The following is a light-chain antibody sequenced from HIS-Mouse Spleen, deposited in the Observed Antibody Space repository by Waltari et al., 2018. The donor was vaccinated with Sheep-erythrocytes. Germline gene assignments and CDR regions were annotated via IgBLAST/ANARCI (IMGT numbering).Light chain of an antibody. Sequence: DIQMTQSPSSLSASVGDRVTITCRASQSISSYLNWYQQKPGKAPKLLIYAASSLQSGVPSMFSGSGSGTDFTLTISSLQPEDFATYYCQHSYSTPPTFGGGTKVEIK. CDR3: QHSYSTPPT. CDR2: AAS. J-gene: IGKJ4*01. CDR1: QSISSY. V-gene: IGKV1-39*01.